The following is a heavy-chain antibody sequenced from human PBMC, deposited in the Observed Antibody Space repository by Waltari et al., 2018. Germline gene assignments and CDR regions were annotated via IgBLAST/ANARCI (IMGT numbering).Heavy chain of an antibody. J-gene: IGHJ3*02. CDR3: ARETRYYYDSSEGDAFDI. D-gene: IGHD3-22*01. Sequence: QVQLQQWGAGLLKPSETLSLTCAVYGGSFSGYYWSWIRQPPGQGLEWIGEINHSGSTNYNPSLKSRVTISVDTSKNQFSLKLSSVTAADTAVYYCARETRYYYDSSEGDAFDIWGQGTMVTVSS. CDR2: INHSGST. V-gene: IGHV4-34*01. CDR1: GGSFSGYY.